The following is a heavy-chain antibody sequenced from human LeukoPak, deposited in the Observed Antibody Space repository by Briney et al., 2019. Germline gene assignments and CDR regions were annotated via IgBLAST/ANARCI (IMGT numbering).Heavy chain of an antibody. D-gene: IGHD6-13*01. V-gene: IGHV3-21*01. J-gene: IGHJ4*02. CDR1: GFTFSSYS. Sequence: GGSLRLSCAASGFTFSSYSMNWVRQAPGKGLEWVSSISSSSSYIYYADSVKGRFTISRDNAKNSLYLQMNSLRAEDTAVYYCARDHSIAAAGTVDYWGQGTLVTVSS. CDR3: ARDHSIAAAGTVDY. CDR2: ISSSSSYI.